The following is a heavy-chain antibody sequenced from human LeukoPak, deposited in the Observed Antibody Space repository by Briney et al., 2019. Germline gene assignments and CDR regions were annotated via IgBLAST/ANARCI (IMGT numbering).Heavy chain of an antibody. J-gene: IGHJ6*04. CDR2: IIPIFGTA. D-gene: IGHD2-15*01. CDR3: ARNSGCSGGSCYFYYYYGMDV. Sequence: GASVKVSCKASGGTFSSYAISWVRQAPGQGLEWMGGIIPIFGTANYAQKFQGRVTITADESTSTAYIELSSLRSEDTAVYYRARNSGCSGGSCYFYYYYGMDVWGKGTTVTVSS. V-gene: IGHV1-69*01. CDR1: GGTFSSYA.